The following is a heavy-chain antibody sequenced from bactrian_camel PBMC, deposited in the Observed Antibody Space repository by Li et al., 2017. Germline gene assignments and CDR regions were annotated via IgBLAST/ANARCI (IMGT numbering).Heavy chain of an antibody. D-gene: IGHD3*01. J-gene: IGHJ4*01. CDR1: GEDVSSVC. CDR2: IDDTGRT. Sequence: HVQLVESGGGSVQAGGSLRLSCDASGEDVSSVCMGWFRQNTGSEREGVAGIDDTGRTTYAAPVKGRFTITRDNAKNILYLEMNSLKPEDTAVYYCAAGRLSDRWRHKACGWVMLRYWGQGTQVTVS. V-gene: IGHV3S9*01. CDR3: AAGRLSDRWRHKACGWVMLRY.